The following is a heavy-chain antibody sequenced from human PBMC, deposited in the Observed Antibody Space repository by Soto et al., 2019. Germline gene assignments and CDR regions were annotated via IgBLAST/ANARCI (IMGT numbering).Heavy chain of an antibody. CDR2: IYYSGST. CDR3: ARDKRSVYDFYYGMDV. V-gene: IGHV4-61*01. D-gene: IGHD3-3*01. CDR1: GGSVSSGSYY. J-gene: IGHJ6*02. Sequence: SETLSLTCTVSGGSVSSGSYYWSWIRQPPGKGLEWIGYIYYSGSTNYNPSLKSRVTISVDTSKNQFSLKLSSVTAADTAVYYCARDKRSVYDFYYGMDVWGQGTTVTVSS.